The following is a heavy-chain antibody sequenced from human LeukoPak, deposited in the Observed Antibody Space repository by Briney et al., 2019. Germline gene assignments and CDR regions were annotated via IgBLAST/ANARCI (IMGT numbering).Heavy chain of an antibody. D-gene: IGHD1-26*01. CDR1: RFTFSSYA. CDR2: ISGSGGTT. Sequence: SGGSLRLSCAASRFTFSSYAMSWVRQAPGKGLEWVSSISGSGGTTYYADSVRGRFTISRDNSKNTLYLQMNSLRAEDTAVYYRTKSPGQGIVGSSPAYNYYMDVWGKGTTVTVSS. J-gene: IGHJ6*03. CDR3: TKSPGQGIVGSSPAYNYYMDV. V-gene: IGHV3-23*01.